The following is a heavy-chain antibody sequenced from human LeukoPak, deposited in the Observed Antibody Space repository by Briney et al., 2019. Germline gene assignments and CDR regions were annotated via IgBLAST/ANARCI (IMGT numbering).Heavy chain of an antibody. D-gene: IGHD6-13*01. CDR3: AKDGAAAGLGHAFDI. CDR2: ISGSGGST. J-gene: IGHJ3*02. Sequence: HGGSLRLSCAASGFTFSSYAMSWVRQAPGKGLEWVSAISGSGGSTYYADSVKGRFTISRDNSKNTLYLQMNSLRAEDTAVYYCAKDGAAAGLGHAFDIWGQGTMVTVSS. V-gene: IGHV3-23*01. CDR1: GFTFSSYA.